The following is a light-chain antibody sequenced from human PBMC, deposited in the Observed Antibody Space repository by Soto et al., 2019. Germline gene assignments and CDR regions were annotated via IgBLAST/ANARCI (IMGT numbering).Light chain of an antibody. Sequence: QSVLTQPLSASGFPGQSVTISCTGTSSDVGYYDYVSWYQQHPGKAPKLVIYEVTKRPSGVPDRVSASKSCNTASLTVSGLRAEDDADYYCSSYAGSNNFVFGSGTKVTV. V-gene: IGLV2-8*01. CDR2: EVT. J-gene: IGLJ1*01. CDR1: SSDVGYYDY. CDR3: SSYAGSNNFV.